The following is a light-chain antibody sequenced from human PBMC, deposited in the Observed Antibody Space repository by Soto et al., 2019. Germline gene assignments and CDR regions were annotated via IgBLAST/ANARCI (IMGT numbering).Light chain of an antibody. CDR2: GAS. CDR3: QQYGSSPLT. CDR1: QTVSRN. Sequence: EVVMTQSPATLSVSPGERATLSCRASQTVSRNLAWYQQRPGQAPRLLIYGASNRATDTPDRFSGSGSGTDFTLTISRLDPEDFALFFCQQYGSSPLTFGQGTKVDIK. V-gene: IGKV3-20*01. J-gene: IGKJ1*01.